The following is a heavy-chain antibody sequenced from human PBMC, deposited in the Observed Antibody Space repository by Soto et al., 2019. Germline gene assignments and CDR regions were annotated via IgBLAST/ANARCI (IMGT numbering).Heavy chain of an antibody. CDR1: GVSISSGGYY. D-gene: IGHD2-21*02. V-gene: IGHV4-31*03. CDR3: ASVIGGDSKYYFDF. J-gene: IGHJ4*02. CDR2: IYYSGRT. Sequence: SETLSLTCTVSGVSISSGGYYWSWIRQHPGKGLEWIGNIYYSGRTYYNPSLKSRVILSVDTSKNHFSLTLRSVTAADSAMYYCASVIGGDSKYYFDFWGQGALVTVSS.